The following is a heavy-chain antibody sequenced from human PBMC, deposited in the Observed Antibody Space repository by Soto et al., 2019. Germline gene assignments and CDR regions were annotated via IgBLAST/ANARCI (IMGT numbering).Heavy chain of an antibody. CDR2: IYPGDSDT. D-gene: IGHD3-22*01. Sequence: PGESLKISCKGSGYSFTSYWIGWVRQMPGKGLEWMGIIYPGDSDTRYSPSFQGQVTISADKSISTAYLPWSSLKASATAIYYCARQLDSSGYCWAIWGQGTMVTVSS. CDR3: ARQLDSSGYCWAI. J-gene: IGHJ3*02. V-gene: IGHV5-51*01. CDR1: GYSFTSYW.